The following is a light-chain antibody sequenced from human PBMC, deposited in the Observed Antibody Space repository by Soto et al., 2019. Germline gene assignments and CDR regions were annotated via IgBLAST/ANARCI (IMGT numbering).Light chain of an antibody. Sequence: DIQMTQSPYTLSPSVGDRVSITCRASQSISGWLAWYQQKPGKAPKLMIYDASSLESGDPSRFSGSGSGTEFSLTISRLQPDEFATYCCQQYNSYSVNSFGQGTKLEIK. CDR2: DAS. CDR3: QQYNSYSVNS. CDR1: QSISGW. J-gene: IGKJ2*01. V-gene: IGKV1-5*01.